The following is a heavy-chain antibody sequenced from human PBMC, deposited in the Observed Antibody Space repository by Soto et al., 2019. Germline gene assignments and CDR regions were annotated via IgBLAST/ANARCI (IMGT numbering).Heavy chain of an antibody. CDR2: IKSRSNNYAT. J-gene: IGHJ5*02. Sequence: GGSLRLSCAASGFTFSASAMHWVRQASGKGLEWVGRIKSRSNNYATAYAASVKGRFSTSRDDSKNTAYLQMNSLKIEDTAVYYCTRLPNWNFRFDPWGQGTLVTVSS. D-gene: IGHD1-7*01. CDR3: TRLPNWNFRFDP. CDR1: GFTFSASA. V-gene: IGHV3-73*01.